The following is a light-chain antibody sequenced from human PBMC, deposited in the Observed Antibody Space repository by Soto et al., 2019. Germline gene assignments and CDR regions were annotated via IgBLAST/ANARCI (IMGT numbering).Light chain of an antibody. CDR1: RSDVGAYNY. CDR2: EVS. V-gene: IGLV2-14*01. CDR3: SSYTSSTTYVV. Sequence: QSVLTQPASVSGSPGQSITISCTGTRSDVGAYNYVSWYQQHPGKVPKLIIYEVSNRPSGVSNRFSGSKSGNTASLTISGLQAEDEADYYCSSYTSSTTYVVFGGGTKLTVL. J-gene: IGLJ2*01.